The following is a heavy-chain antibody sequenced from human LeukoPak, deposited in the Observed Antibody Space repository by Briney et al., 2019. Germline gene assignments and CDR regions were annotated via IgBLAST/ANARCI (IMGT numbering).Heavy chain of an antibody. V-gene: IGHV1-24*01. CDR3: ARWAGYSSSSGFDY. CDR2: FDPEDGET. CDR1: GYTLTELS. J-gene: IGHJ4*02. Sequence: ASVKVSCKVSGYTLTELSMHWVRQAPGKGLEWMGGFDPEDGETIYAQKFQGRVTMTRDTSTSTVYMELSSLRSEDTAVYYCARWAGYSSSSGFDYWGQGTLATVSS. D-gene: IGHD6-6*01.